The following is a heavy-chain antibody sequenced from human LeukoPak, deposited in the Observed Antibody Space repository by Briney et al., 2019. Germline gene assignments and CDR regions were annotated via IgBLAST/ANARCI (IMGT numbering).Heavy chain of an antibody. CDR2: INPNSGGT. CDR1: GYTFTGYY. V-gene: IGHV1-2*02. CDR3: ARGHCSSTSCSDP. Sequence: ASVKVSCKASGYTFTGYYMHRVRQAPGQGLEWMGWINPNSGGTNYAQKFQGRVTMTRDTSISTAYMELSRLRSDDTAVYYCARGHCSSTSCSDPWGQGTLVTVSS. D-gene: IGHD2-2*01. J-gene: IGHJ5*02.